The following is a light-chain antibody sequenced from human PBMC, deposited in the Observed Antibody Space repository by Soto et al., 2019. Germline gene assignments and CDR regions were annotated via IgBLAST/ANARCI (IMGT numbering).Light chain of an antibody. Sequence: IVMTQSPATLSVSPGERATLSCRASQSVSSKLAWYQQKPGQAPRLLIYGASTRATGIPARFSGSGSGTEFTLTISSLQSEDFAVYYCQQYKNWSPITFGQGTRLEIK. V-gene: IGKV3-15*01. J-gene: IGKJ5*01. CDR3: QQYKNWSPIT. CDR1: QSVSSK. CDR2: GAS.